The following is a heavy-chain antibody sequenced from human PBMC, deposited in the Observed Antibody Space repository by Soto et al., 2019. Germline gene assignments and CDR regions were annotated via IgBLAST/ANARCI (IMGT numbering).Heavy chain of an antibody. CDR1: GYSFTSYW. Sequence: PGESLKISCKGSGYSFTSYWISWVRQMPGKGLEWMGRIDPSDSYTNYSPSFQGHVTISADKSISTAYPQWSSLKASDTAMYYCARLVCSSTSCYSTYYYYYGMDVWGQGTTVTVYS. J-gene: IGHJ6*02. CDR3: ARLVCSSTSCYSTYYYYYGMDV. V-gene: IGHV5-10-1*01. CDR2: IDPSDSYT. D-gene: IGHD2-2*01.